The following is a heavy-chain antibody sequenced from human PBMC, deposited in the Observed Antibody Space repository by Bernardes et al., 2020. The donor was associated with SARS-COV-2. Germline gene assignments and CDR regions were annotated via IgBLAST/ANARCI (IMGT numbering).Heavy chain of an antibody. CDR1: GYTFTSYG. CDR3: ASVTYSSGSDFDH. Sequence: ASVKASCKAFGYTFTSYGIGWVRQAPGQGLEWMGWISAYNGNTNYAQKFQDRVTMTRDTSISTAYMELIRLRTDDTAVFYCASVTYSSGSDFDHWGQGTLVTVSS. J-gene: IGHJ4*02. D-gene: IGHD6-19*01. V-gene: IGHV1-18*01. CDR2: ISAYNGNT.